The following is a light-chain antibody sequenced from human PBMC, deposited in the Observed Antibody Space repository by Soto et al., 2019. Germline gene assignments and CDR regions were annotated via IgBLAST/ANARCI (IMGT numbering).Light chain of an antibody. CDR2: LDH. Sequence: QSAMIQPPSASSTPGQRVTISCSGSYSNIGTFYVYWYQLLPGSAPRLLVYLDHQRPSGVPDRFSGSKSGTSASLAISGLRYEDEGDYFCAAWDDGLNAYVFGTGTKVTVL. V-gene: IGLV1-47*02. J-gene: IGLJ1*01. CDR1: YSNIGTFY. CDR3: AAWDDGLNAYV.